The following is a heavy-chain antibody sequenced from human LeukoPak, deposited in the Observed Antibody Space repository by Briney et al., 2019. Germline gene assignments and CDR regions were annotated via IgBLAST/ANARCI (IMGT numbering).Heavy chain of an antibody. CDR1: GFTFDDYG. CDR2: INWNGGST. CDR3: AKVYGSGIDAFDI. Sequence: GGSLRLSCAASGFTFDDYGMSWVRQAPGKGLEWVSGINWNGGSTGYADSVKGRFTISRDNSKNTVYLQMNSLRAEDTAVYYCAKVYGSGIDAFDIWGQGTMVTVSS. D-gene: IGHD3-10*01. V-gene: IGHV3-20*04. J-gene: IGHJ3*02.